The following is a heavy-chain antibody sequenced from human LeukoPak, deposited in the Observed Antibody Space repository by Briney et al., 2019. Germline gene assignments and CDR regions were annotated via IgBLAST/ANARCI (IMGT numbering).Heavy chain of an antibody. D-gene: IGHD5-18*01. V-gene: IGHV3-7*03. CDR3: ARNLNYPDRGSSFELDY. J-gene: IGHJ4*02. CDR1: GFIFSRHW. CDR2: IKQDGSQY. Sequence: GGSLRLSCAASGFIFSRHWMAWVRQAPGKGLEWVANIKQDGSQYNYLGTVKGRFTISRDNAKNSLYLQLNSLRAEATAVYFRARNLNYPDRGSSFELDYWGQGTLVTVSS.